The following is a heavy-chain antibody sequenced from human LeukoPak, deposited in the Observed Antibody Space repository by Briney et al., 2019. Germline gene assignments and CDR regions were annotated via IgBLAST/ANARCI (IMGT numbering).Heavy chain of an antibody. V-gene: IGHV4-59*12. D-gene: IGHD2-21*02. CDR2: IYYSGST. Sequence: PSETLSLTCTVSGGSISSYYWSWIRQPPGKGLEWIGYIYYSGSTNYNPSLKGRVTISVDTSKNQFSLKLSSVTAADTAVYYCARDLRVVVTAIFDFWGQGTLVTVSS. CDR1: GGSISSYY. J-gene: IGHJ4*02. CDR3: ARDLRVVVTAIFDF.